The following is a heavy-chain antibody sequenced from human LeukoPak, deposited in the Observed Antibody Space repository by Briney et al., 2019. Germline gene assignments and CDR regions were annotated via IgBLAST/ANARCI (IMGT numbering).Heavy chain of an antibody. CDR3: ARDSQYYYDSSGYYWIPYYFDY. D-gene: IGHD3-22*01. Sequence: PGGSLRLSCAGSGFTFSSYAMNWVRQAPGKGLEWVSGISGSGGTTFFADSVKGRFTISRDNAKNSLYLRMNSLRAEDTAVYYCARDSQYYYDSSGYYWIPYYFDYWGQGTLVTVSS. CDR2: ISGSGGTT. V-gene: IGHV3-21*01. J-gene: IGHJ4*02. CDR1: GFTFSSYA.